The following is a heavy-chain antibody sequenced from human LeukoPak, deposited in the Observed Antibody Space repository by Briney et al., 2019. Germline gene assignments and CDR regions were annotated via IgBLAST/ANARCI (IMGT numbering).Heavy chain of an antibody. CDR2: IKSKTSGGTI. CDR3: TRESGYKTSRQRGFDS. Sequence: GGSLRLSCAASGFDFSFTWMSWVRQAPGKGLELVGRIKSKTSGGTIDYAAPVRGRFTISRDDTENMVFLQMSSLKTEDTAVYYCTRESGYKTSRQRGFDSWGQGILVTVSS. D-gene: IGHD5-12*01. V-gene: IGHV3-15*01. J-gene: IGHJ4*02. CDR1: GFDFSFTW.